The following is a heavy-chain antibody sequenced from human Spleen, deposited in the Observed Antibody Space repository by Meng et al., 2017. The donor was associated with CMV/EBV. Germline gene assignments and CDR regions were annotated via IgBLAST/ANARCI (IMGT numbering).Heavy chain of an antibody. V-gene: IGHV3-7*01. CDR3: ARGGSYGVY. CDR2: IKQDGSEK. CDR1: GFTFSSYW. D-gene: IGHD1-26*01. J-gene: IGHJ4*02. Sequence: GESLKISCAASGFTFSSYWMSWVRQAPGKGLEWVANIKQDGSEKYYVDSVKGRFTISRDNAKNSLYLQMNSLRAEDTAVYYCARGGSYGVYWVQGTLVTVSS.